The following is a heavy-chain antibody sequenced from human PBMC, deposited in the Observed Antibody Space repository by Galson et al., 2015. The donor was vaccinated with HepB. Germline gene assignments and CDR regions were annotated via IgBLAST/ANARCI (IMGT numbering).Heavy chain of an antibody. Sequence: SVKVSCKASGYTFTDSYMHWVRQAPGQGLEWMGWIDPNSGGTDYAQKFQGRVTMTRDTSISTAYMDLSRLRSDDTAVYYCARLTMVVAATDKGFDYWGQGTLVTVSS. CDR1: GYTFTDSY. CDR2: IDPNSGGT. D-gene: IGHD2-15*01. V-gene: IGHV1-2*02. J-gene: IGHJ4*02. CDR3: ARLTMVVAATDKGFDY.